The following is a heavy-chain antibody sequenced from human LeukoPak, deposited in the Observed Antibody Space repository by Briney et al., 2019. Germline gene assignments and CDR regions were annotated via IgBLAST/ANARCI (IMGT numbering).Heavy chain of an antibody. Sequence: ASVKVSCKVSGYTLTELSMHWVRQAPGQGLEWMGWINPNSGGTNYAQKFQGRVTMTRDTSISTAYMELSRLRSDDTAVYYCARDIVVVPAYYFDYWGQGTLVTVSS. J-gene: IGHJ4*02. CDR2: INPNSGGT. V-gene: IGHV1-2*02. CDR1: GYTLTELS. CDR3: ARDIVVVPAYYFDY. D-gene: IGHD2-2*01.